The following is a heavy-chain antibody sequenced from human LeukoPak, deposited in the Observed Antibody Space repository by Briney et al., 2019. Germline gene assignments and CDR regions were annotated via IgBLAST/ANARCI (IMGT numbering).Heavy chain of an antibody. CDR2: IYPGDSDT. Sequence: GESLEISFKGSGYSFTSYWIGWVRQMPGKGLEWMGIIYPGDSDTRYSPSFQGQVTISADKSISTAYVQWSSLKASDTAMYYCARPATVVTPWYFDLWGRGALVADSS. D-gene: IGHD4-23*01. CDR1: GYSFTSYW. CDR3: ARPATVVTPWYFDL. J-gene: IGHJ2*01. V-gene: IGHV5-51*01.